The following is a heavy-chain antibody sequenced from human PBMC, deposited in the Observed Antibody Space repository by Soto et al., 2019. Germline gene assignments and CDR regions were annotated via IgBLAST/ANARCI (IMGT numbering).Heavy chain of an antibody. Sequence: PGGPLRLSRAASGFPCSFCLMHWVRPAPGKGLADVSAISSNGRSTYYATPVKGRFTSSRDNSKNTLYLQMGSLRGEDMAVYYCAGRVSGISSGYDYRGQRTQVTVSS. CDR1: GFPCSFCL. J-gene: IGHJ4*02. V-gene: IGHV3-64*01. D-gene: IGHD6-6*01. CDR2: ISSNGRST. CDR3: AGRVSGISSGYDY.